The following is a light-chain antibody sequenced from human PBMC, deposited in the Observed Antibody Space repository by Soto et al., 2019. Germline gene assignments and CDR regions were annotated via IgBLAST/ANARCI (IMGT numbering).Light chain of an antibody. CDR3: CSYAGSSTLWV. Sequence: QSALTQPASVSGSPGQSITISCTGTSSDVGSYNLVSWYQQHPGKAPQLMIYEVSKRPSGASNRVSGSKSGNTASLTISGLQAEDEADYYCCSYAGSSTLWVFGGGTKLTVL. CDR1: SSDVGSYNL. CDR2: EVS. V-gene: IGLV2-23*02. J-gene: IGLJ3*02.